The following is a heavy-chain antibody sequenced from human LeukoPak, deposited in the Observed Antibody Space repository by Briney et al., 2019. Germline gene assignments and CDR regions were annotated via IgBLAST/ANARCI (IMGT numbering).Heavy chain of an antibody. D-gene: IGHD6-13*01. CDR1: GYTFTGYY. Sequence: GASVKVSCKASGYTFTGYYMHWVRQAPGQGLEWMGWVNPNSGGTNYAQKFQGRVTMTRDTSIRTAYMELSRLRSDDTAVYYCASGYSYSTGSPYYYYYMDVWGKGTTVTVSS. CDR2: VNPNSGGT. J-gene: IGHJ6*03. V-gene: IGHV1-2*02. CDR3: ASGYSYSTGSPYYYYYMDV.